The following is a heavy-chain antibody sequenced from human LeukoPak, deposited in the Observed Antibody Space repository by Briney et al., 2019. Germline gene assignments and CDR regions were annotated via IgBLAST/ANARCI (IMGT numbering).Heavy chain of an antibody. CDR3: ASGITGT. J-gene: IGHJ5*02. CDR1: GFTFNRYS. D-gene: IGHD1-20*01. Sequence: GGSLRLSCAASGFTFNRYSMNWVRQAPGKGLEWVAFIRYDGNAKYYADSVKGRFTISRVNSKNTLYLQMNSLRVEDTALYYCASGITGTWGQGTLVIVSS. CDR2: IRYDGNAK. V-gene: IGHV3-30*02.